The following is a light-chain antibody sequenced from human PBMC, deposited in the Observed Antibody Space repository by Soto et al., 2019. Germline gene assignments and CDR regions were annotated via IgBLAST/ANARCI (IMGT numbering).Light chain of an antibody. CDR3: QSYDNSNLF. CDR2: EHN. J-gene: IGLJ2*01. V-gene: IGLV6-57*04. CDR1: SGSIASNY. Sequence: LTQPHSVSESPGMTVTISCTRSSGSIASNYVQWYQQRPGSAPSTVIYEHNQRPSGVPDRFSGSIDSSSNSASLTISGLKTEDEADYYCQSYDNSNLFFGGGTKLTVL.